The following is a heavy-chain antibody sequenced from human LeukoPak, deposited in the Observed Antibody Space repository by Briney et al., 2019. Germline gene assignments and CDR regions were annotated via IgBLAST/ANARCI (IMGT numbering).Heavy chain of an antibody. J-gene: IGHJ4*02. Sequence: GGSLRLSCAASGFTLSSYWMHWVRQAPGKGLMWVSRINNDGTITNYADSVKGRFTISRDNSKNTVYLQVNSLRAEDTAVFYCAKDRAWLQFWSWGQGTLVTVSS. CDR2: INNDGTIT. V-gene: IGHV3-74*01. CDR3: AKDRAWLQFWS. D-gene: IGHD5-18*01. CDR1: GFTLSSYW.